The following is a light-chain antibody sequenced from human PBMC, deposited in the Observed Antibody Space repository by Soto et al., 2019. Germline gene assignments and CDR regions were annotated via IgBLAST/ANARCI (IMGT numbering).Light chain of an antibody. CDR2: DAS. J-gene: IGKJ4*01. V-gene: IGKV1-33*01. CDR1: QDITHY. CDR3: QQYDDSPT. Sequence: DIQMTQSPSSLSASVGDRVTITCQESQDITHYLGWYQQKPGKAPKLLIYDASNLETGVPSRFSGSGSGTDFSFTIISLQPEDIATYYCQQYDDSPTFGGGTKVE.